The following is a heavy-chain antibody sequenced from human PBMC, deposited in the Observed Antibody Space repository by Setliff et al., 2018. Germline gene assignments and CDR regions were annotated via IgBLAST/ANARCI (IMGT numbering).Heavy chain of an antibody. J-gene: IGHJ3*02. D-gene: IGHD2-15*01. CDR1: GFTLGDYA. Sequence: GESLKISCTASGFTLGDYAMSWVRQAPGKGLEWVGFIRSKAYGGTTEYAASVKGRFTISRDDSKSIAYLQMNSLKTEDTAVYYCTRGYCSGGSCYWDDAFDIWGQGTMVTVSS. V-gene: IGHV3-49*04. CDR2: IRSKAYGGTT. CDR3: TRGYCSGGSCYWDDAFDI.